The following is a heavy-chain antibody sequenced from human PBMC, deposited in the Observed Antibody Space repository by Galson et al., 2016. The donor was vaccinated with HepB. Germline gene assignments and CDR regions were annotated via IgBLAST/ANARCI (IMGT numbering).Heavy chain of an antibody. Sequence: SLRLSCAASGFTFSSYWMTWVRQAPGKGLQWVSVIFSGGSTYYADSVKGRFTISRDNSKNTLYLQMNSLRAEDTAVYYCARDLWRGGRIDYWGQGTLVTVSS. CDR1: GFTFSSYW. CDR3: ARDLWRGGRIDY. J-gene: IGHJ4*02. V-gene: IGHV3-66*01. CDR2: IFSGGST. D-gene: IGHD4-23*01.